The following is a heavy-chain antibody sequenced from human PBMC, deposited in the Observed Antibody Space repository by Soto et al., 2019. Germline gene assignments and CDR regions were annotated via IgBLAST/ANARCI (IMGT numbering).Heavy chain of an antibody. CDR1: GGSISSGDYY. Sequence: SETLSLTCTVSGGSISSGDYYWSWIRQPPGKGLEWIGYIYYSGSTYYNPSLKSRVTISVDTSKNQFSLKLSSVTAADTAVYYCATRLPTVSYFDYWGQGTLVTVSS. CDR3: ATRLPTVSYFDY. V-gene: IGHV4-30-4*01. D-gene: IGHD4-17*01. CDR2: IYYSGST. J-gene: IGHJ4*02.